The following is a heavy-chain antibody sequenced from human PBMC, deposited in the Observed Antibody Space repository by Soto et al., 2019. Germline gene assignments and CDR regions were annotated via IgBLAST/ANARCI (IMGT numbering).Heavy chain of an antibody. CDR1: GGSISSYY. J-gene: IGHJ4*02. CDR2: IYYSGST. Sequence: QVQLQESGPGLVKPSETLSLTCTVSGGSISSYYWSWIRQPPGKGLEWIGYIYYSGSTNYNPSLKSRVTISVDTSKNQFSLKLSSVTAADTAVYYCARQNRYSSSWFGFDYWGQGTLVTVSS. D-gene: IGHD6-13*01. V-gene: IGHV4-59*01. CDR3: ARQNRYSSSWFGFDY.